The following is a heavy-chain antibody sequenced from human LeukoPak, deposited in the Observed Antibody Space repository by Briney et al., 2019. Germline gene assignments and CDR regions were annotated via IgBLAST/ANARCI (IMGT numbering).Heavy chain of an antibody. Sequence: GGSLRLSCAASGFTFDDYAMHWVRQAPGKGLEWVSGLNWNGGTRGYADSVKGRFTISRDNAKNSLYLQMNSLRAEDTALYYCARTRSSGSYGGADYWGQGTLVTVSS. CDR2: LNWNGGTR. J-gene: IGHJ4*02. CDR3: ARTRSSGSYGGADY. V-gene: IGHV3-20*04. CDR1: GFTFDDYA. D-gene: IGHD1-26*01.